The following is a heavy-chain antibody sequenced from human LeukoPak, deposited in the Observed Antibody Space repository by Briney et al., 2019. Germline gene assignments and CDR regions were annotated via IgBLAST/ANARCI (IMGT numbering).Heavy chain of an antibody. CDR1: GFTFSSYA. CDR2: ISGSGGST. CDR3: AKDRQWLPQPGVWFDP. D-gene: IGHD6-19*01. Sequence: PGGSLRLSCAASGFTFSSYAMSWIRQAPGKGLEWVSAISGSGGSTYYADSVKGRFTISRDSSKNTLYLQMNSLRAEDTAVYYCAKDRQWLPQPGVWFDPWGQGTLVTVSS. V-gene: IGHV3-23*01. J-gene: IGHJ5*02.